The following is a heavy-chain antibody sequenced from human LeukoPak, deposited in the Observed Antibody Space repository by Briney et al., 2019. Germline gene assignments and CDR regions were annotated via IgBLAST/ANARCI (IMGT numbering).Heavy chain of an antibody. Sequence: GGSLRLSCAASGFTFSDYYMSWIRQAPGKGLEWVSYISGSSTYTNYAESVKGRFTISRDNAKNLLYLQMNSLRAEDTAVYHCARDCISTSCYVFDYWGQGTLVSVSS. J-gene: IGHJ4*02. CDR3: ARDCISTSCYVFDY. V-gene: IGHV3-11*05. CDR1: GFTFSDYY. CDR2: ISGSSTYT. D-gene: IGHD2-2*01.